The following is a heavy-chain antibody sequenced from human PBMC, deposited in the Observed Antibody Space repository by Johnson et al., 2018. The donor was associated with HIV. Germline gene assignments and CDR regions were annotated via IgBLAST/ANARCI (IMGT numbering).Heavy chain of an antibody. D-gene: IGHD3-10*01. J-gene: IGHJ3*02. CDR2: ISYDGSNK. CDR1: GFTFSSYA. V-gene: IGHV3-30*04. CDR3: ARDKGRGAFDI. Sequence: QVQLVESGGGVVQPGRSLRLSCAASGFTFSSYAMHWVRQAPGKGLEWVAVISYDGSNKYYADSVKGRFTISRDNSKNTLYLQMNSLRAEDTAVYYCARDKGRGAFDIWGQGTMVTVSS.